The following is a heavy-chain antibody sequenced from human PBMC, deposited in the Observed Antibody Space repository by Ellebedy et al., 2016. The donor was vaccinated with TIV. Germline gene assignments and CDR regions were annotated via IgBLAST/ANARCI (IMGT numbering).Heavy chain of an antibody. D-gene: IGHD6-13*01. CDR1: GGSISSRSYY. V-gene: IGHV4-39*01. CDR2: IYYSGST. J-gene: IGHJ5*02. Sequence: MPSETLSLTCTVSGGSISSRSYYWGWIRQPPGKGLEWIGSIYYSGSTYYNPSLKSRVTISVDTSKNQFSLKLSSVTAAYTAVYYCARHPDSSNWYMVWWFDPWGQGTLVTVSS. CDR3: ARHPDSSNWYMVWWFDP.